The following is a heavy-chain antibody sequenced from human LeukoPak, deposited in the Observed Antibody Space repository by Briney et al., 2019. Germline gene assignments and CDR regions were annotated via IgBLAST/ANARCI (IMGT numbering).Heavy chain of an antibody. Sequence: PSGTLSLTCTVSGGSISGYYWSWIRQPPGKGLEWIGEINHSGSTDYNPSLKSRVTISVDTSKNQFSLKLSSVTAADTAVYYCARSSRIAAAGNFDYWGQGTLVTVSS. CDR3: ARSSRIAAAGNFDY. CDR1: GGSISGYY. V-gene: IGHV4-34*01. D-gene: IGHD6-13*01. J-gene: IGHJ4*02. CDR2: INHSGST.